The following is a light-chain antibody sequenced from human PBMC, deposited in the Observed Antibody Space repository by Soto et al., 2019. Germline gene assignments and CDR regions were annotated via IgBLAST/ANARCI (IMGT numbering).Light chain of an antibody. CDR2: GAS. CDR1: QSISSTY. J-gene: IGKJ3*01. V-gene: IGKV3-20*01. CDR3: QQYGT. Sequence: EIVLTQSPGTLSLSPGERATLSCRASQSISSTYLAWYQQKPGQPPRLLIYGASSRAAGIPDRFSGSGYGTDFTLTISRLEREDFAVYYCQQYGTFGPGTKVDIK.